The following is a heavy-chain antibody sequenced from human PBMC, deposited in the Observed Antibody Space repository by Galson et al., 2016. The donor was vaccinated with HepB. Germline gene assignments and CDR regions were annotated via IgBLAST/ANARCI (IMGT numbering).Heavy chain of an antibody. CDR2: NIPLFGTT. J-gene: IGHJ4*02. D-gene: IGHD5-24*01. CDR1: GGTFRNYA. CDR3: ARDRDGHNFFFEY. Sequence: SVKVSCKASGGTFRNYAISWVRQAPGQGLEWMGGNIPLFGTTNSAQKFQGRVTFTADEATNTAYMELPSLRSADTAVYFCARDRDGHNFFFEYWGQGTLVTVSS. V-gene: IGHV1-69*13.